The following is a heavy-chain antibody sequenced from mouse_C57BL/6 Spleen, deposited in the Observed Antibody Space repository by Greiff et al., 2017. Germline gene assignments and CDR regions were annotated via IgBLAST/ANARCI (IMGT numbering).Heavy chain of an antibody. Sequence: VQLQQPGAELVKPGASVKMSCKASGYTFTSSWITWVKQRPGQGLEWIGDIYPGSGSTNYNEKFKSKATLTVDTSSSTAYTQLSSLTSQASAVYYCARGGGDYVGFDYWGQGTTLTVSS. CDR3: ARGGGDYVGFDY. D-gene: IGHD2-4*01. CDR1: GYTFTSSW. V-gene: IGHV1-55*01. CDR2: IYPGSGST. J-gene: IGHJ2*01.